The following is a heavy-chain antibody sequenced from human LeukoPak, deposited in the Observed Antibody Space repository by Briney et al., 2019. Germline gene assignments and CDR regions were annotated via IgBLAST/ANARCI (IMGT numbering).Heavy chain of an antibody. V-gene: IGHV3-30*04. Sequence: GRSLRPSCAASGFTFSSYAMHWVRQAPGKGLEWVAVISYDGSNKYYADSVKGRFTISRDNSKNTLYLQMNSLRAEDTAVYYCARDRDSSSWSRGYFDYWGQGTLVTVSS. CDR3: ARDRDSSSWSRGYFDY. CDR2: ISYDGSNK. D-gene: IGHD6-13*01. CDR1: GFTFSSYA. J-gene: IGHJ4*02.